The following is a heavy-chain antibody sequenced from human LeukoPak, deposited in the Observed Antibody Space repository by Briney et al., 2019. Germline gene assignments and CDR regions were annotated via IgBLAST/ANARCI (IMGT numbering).Heavy chain of an antibody. CDR3: AREGGFYRPLDY. Sequence: SETLSLICGVSGGSVISTNWWTWVRQPPGKGLEWIGEVHLDGRTNYNPSLGSRLTMSVDLSENQVSLKLTSVTAADTAVYYCAREGGFYRPLDYSGQGTLVTVSS. J-gene: IGHJ4*02. CDR1: GGSVISTNW. V-gene: IGHV4-4*02. D-gene: IGHD3-3*01. CDR2: VHLDGRT.